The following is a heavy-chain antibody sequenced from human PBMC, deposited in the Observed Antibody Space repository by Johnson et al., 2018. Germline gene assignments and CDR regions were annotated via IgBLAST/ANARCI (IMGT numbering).Heavy chain of an antibody. Sequence: VQLVQSGGGLVKPGGSLRLSCAASGFTFSSYSMNWVRQAPGKGLEWVSSISSSSSYIYYADSVKGRFTISRDNAKNSLYLQMNSLGAEDTAVYYCAPRIAAAEHAFDIWGQGTMVTVSS. V-gene: IGHV3-21*01. CDR1: GFTFSSYS. CDR3: APRIAAAEHAFDI. J-gene: IGHJ3*02. D-gene: IGHD6-13*01. CDR2: ISSSSSYI.